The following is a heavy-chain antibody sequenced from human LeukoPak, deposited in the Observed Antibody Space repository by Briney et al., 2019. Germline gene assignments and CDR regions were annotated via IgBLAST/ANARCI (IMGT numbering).Heavy chain of an antibody. Sequence: GGSLRLSCAASGFTFSSYAMHWVRQAPGKGLEWVAVISYDGSNKYYADSVKGRFTISRDNAKKSLYLQMNSLRAEDTAVYYCATYSSLNRREFQYWGQGTLLTVSS. CDR3: ATYSSLNRREFQY. D-gene: IGHD3-22*01. J-gene: IGHJ1*01. V-gene: IGHV3-30-3*01. CDR1: GFTFSSYA. CDR2: ISYDGSNK.